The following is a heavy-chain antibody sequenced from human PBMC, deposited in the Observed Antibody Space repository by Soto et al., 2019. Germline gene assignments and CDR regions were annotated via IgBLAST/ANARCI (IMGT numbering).Heavy chain of an antibody. D-gene: IGHD3-3*01. CDR1: GGSISSYY. CDR3: ARGRYDFWSGYYKLHYYYGMDV. Sequence: SETLSLTCTVSGGSISSYYWSWIRQPPGKGLEWIGYIYYSGSTNYNPSLKSRVTISVDTSKNQFSLKLSSVTAADTAVYYCARGRYDFWSGYYKLHYYYGMDVWGQGTTVTVSS. CDR2: IYYSGST. J-gene: IGHJ6*02. V-gene: IGHV4-59*01.